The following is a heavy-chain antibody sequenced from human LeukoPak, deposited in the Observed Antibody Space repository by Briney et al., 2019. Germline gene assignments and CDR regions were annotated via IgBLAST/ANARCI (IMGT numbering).Heavy chain of an antibody. CDR3: TREPPGAYYYYGMDV. D-gene: IGHD7-27*01. CDR1: GFTFGDYA. Sequence: GRSLRLSCTASGFTFGDYAMSWVRQAPGKGLEWVGFIRSKAYGGTTEYAASVKGRFTISRDDSKSIAYLQMNSLKTEDTAVYYCTREPPGAYYYYGMDVWGQGTTVTVSS. J-gene: IGHJ6*02. CDR2: IRSKAYGGTT. V-gene: IGHV3-49*04.